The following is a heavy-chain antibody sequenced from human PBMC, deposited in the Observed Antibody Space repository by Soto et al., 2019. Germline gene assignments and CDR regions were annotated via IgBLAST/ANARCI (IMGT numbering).Heavy chain of an antibody. V-gene: IGHV1-69*02. D-gene: IGHD4-17*01. CDR1: GGTFSSYT. CDR3: ARVSPPLDGDYTGAFDI. J-gene: IGHJ3*02. Sequence: QVQLVQSGAEVKKPGSSVKVSCKDSGGTFSSYTISWVRQAPGQGLEWMGRIIPILGIANYAQKFQGRVTITADKSTSTAYMELSSLRSEDTAVYYCARVSPPLDGDYTGAFDIWGQGTMVTVSS. CDR2: IIPILGIA.